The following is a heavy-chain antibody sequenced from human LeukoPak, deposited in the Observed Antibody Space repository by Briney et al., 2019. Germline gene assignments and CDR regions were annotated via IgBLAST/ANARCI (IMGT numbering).Heavy chain of an antibody. CDR1: GFTFSHYW. V-gene: IGHV3-7*01. Sequence: GGSPRLSWAASGFTFSHYWMSWVRQAPGKGLEWLANIKQDGSEKYYVDSVKGRFTISRDNAKNSLYLQMNSQRAEDTAIYYCARDQGALDIWGQGTMVTVSS. CDR3: ARDQGALDI. J-gene: IGHJ3*02. CDR2: IKQDGSEK.